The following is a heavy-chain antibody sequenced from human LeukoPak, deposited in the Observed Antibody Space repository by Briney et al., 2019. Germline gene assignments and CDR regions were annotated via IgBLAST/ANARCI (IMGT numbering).Heavy chain of an antibody. Sequence: PSETLSLTCTVSADSISSDYWSWIRQPPGKGLEWIGYIYRFGNTDYNPSLMRRVTISLDTSKKQLSRNLTSVTAADTAVYYCAGRGQRYFRDWGQGTLVTVSS. J-gene: IGHJ1*01. V-gene: IGHV4-4*08. CDR1: ADSISSDY. CDR2: IYRFGNT. CDR3: AGRGQRYFRD.